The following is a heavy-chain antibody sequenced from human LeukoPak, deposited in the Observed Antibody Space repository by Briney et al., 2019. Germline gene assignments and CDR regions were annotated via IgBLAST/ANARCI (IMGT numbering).Heavy chain of an antibody. CDR1: GFTFSSYS. CDR2: INSYSSDI. CDR3: ARVGSYYYMDV. Sequence: GGSLRLSCATSGFTFSSYSMTWVRQAPGKGLDWVSSINSYSSDIYYADSVKGRSTISRDNAKNSLYLQMNSLRAEDTAVYYCARVGSYYYMDVWGKGTTVTVSS. J-gene: IGHJ6*03. V-gene: IGHV3-21*01.